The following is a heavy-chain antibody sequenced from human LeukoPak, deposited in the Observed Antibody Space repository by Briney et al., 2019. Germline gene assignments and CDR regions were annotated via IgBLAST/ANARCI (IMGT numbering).Heavy chain of an antibody. CDR2: ISGSGGST. V-gene: IGHV3-23*01. CDR3: AKDLLRVLWFGGSRSPGAFDI. D-gene: IGHD3-10*01. Sequence: TGGSLRLSCAASGFTFSSYAMSWVRQAPGKGLEWVSAISGSGGSTYYADSVKGRFTISRDNSKNTLYLQMNSLRVEDTAVYYCAKDLLRVLWFGGSRSPGAFDIWGQGTMVTVSS. J-gene: IGHJ3*02. CDR1: GFTFSSYA.